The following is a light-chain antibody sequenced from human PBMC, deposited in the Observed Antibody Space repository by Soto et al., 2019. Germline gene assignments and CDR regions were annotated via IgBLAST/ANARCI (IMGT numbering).Light chain of an antibody. V-gene: IGKV1-9*01. Sequence: EIVLTQSPSILSSSVGDRVTLTCRASQGISSILGWYQQKPGNAPKLLMSAASTLDNGVPARFSGSGSGTEFTLTISSLQPEDFATYYCQQLKSYPRTFGQGTKVEIK. CDR2: AAS. CDR3: QQLKSYPRT. CDR1: QGISSI. J-gene: IGKJ1*01.